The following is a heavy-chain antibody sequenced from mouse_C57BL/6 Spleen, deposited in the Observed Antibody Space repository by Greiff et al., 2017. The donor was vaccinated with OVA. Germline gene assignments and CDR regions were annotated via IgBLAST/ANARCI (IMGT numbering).Heavy chain of an antibody. CDR1: GYTFTSYW. D-gene: IGHD4-1*02. Sequence: QVQLQQPGAELVRPGSSVKLSCKASGYTFTSYWMHWVKQRPIQGLEWIGNIDPSDSETHYNQKFKDKATLTVDKSSSTAYMPLSSLTSEDSAVYDCARTSTGTGRDFDYWGQGTTLTVSS. V-gene: IGHV1-52*01. CDR3: ARTSTGTGRDFDY. CDR2: IDPSDSET. J-gene: IGHJ2*01.